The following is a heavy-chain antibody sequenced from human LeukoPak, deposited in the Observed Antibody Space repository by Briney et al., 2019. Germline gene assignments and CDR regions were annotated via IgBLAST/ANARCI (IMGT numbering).Heavy chain of an antibody. CDR3: ALTPERARVYALIFDY. CDR1: GYTFTSYG. D-gene: IGHD2-8*01. V-gene: IGHV1-18*01. CDR2: ISAYNGNT. J-gene: IGHJ4*02. Sequence: GASVKVSCKASGYTFTSYGISWVRQAPGQGLEWMGWISAYNGNTNYAQKLQGRVTMTTDTSTSTAYMELRSLRSDDTAVYYCALTPERARVYALIFDYWGQGTLVTVSS.